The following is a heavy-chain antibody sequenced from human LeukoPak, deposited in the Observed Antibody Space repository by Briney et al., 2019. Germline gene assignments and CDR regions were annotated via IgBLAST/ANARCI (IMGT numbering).Heavy chain of an antibody. CDR3: ASDMGTYYDFWSGYFRGPAHFDY. Sequence: SETLSLTCAVYGGSFSGYYWSWICQPPGKGLEWIGEINHSGSTNYNPSLKSRVTISVDTSKNQFSLKLSSVTAADTAVYYCASDMGTYYDFWSGYFRGPAHFDYWGQGTLVTVSS. V-gene: IGHV4-34*01. CDR1: GGSFSGYY. J-gene: IGHJ4*02. CDR2: INHSGST. D-gene: IGHD3-3*01.